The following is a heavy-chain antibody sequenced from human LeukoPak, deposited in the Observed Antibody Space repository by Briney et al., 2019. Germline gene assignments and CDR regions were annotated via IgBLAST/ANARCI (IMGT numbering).Heavy chain of an antibody. V-gene: IGHV4-39*01. CDR2: IYYSGST. J-gene: IGHJ4*02. CDR1: GGSISSRSYY. CDR3: AGRIAARRYYFDY. D-gene: IGHD6-6*01. Sequence: SETLSLTCTVSGGSISSRSYYWGWIRQPPGKGLEWIGSIYYSGSTYYNPSLKSRVTISVDTSKNQFSLKLSSVTAADTAVYYCAGRIAARRYYFDYWGQGTLVTVSS.